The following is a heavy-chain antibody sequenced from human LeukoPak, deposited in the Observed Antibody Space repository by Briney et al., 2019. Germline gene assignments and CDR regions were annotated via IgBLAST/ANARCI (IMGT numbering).Heavy chain of an antibody. D-gene: IGHD3-3*01. CDR1: GYTFTSYG. J-gene: IGHJ4*02. Sequence: GASVKVSCKASGYTFTSYGISWVRQAPGQGLEWMGWISAYNGNTNYAQKLQGRVTMTTDTSTSTAYMELRSLRSDDTAVYYCARSVGIFGVVSTVGYFDYWGQGTLVTVSS. V-gene: IGHV1-18*01. CDR2: ISAYNGNT. CDR3: ARSVGIFGVVSTVGYFDY.